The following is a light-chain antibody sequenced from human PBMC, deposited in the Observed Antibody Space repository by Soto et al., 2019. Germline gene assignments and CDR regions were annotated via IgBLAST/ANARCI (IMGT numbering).Light chain of an antibody. CDR1: SSNIASNP. CDR3: AVWDDSLRVRL. V-gene: IGLV1-44*01. J-gene: IGLJ2*01. CDR2: NDN. Sequence: QSVLTQPPSASATPGQRVTISCSGSSSNIASNPVNWYQQLPGRAPTFVIYNDNQRPSGVPDRFSGSKSGTSASLAISGLQSEDEADYCAVWDDSLRVRLFGGGTKVTVL.